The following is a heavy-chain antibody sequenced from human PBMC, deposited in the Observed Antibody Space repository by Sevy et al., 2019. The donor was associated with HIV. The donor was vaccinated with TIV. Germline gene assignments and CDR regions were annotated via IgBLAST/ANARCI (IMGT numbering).Heavy chain of an antibody. CDR1: GFTFSNAW. V-gene: IGHV3-15*01. J-gene: IGHJ4*02. CDR2: IKSKTDGGTT. CDR3: TTDHRGWYLTLWYYFDY. Sequence: GGSLRLSCAASGFTFSNAWMSWVRLAPGKGLEWVGRIKSKTDGGTTDYAAPVKGRFTISRDDSKNTLYLQMNSLKTEDTAVYYCTTDHRGWYLTLWYYFDYWGQGTLVTVSS. D-gene: IGHD6-19*01.